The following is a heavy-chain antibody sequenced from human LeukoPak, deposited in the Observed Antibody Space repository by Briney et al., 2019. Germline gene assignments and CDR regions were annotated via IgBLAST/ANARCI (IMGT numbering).Heavy chain of an antibody. D-gene: IGHD3-16*02. CDR1: GYTFTSYD. V-gene: IGHV1-8*01. CDR2: MSPSSGKA. J-gene: IGHJ5*02. Sequence: GASVKVSCKASGYTFTSYDIIWVRQATGQGPERVGWMSPSSGKAGYGQKFQGRVTMTRNTSTNTAYMELSSLRSDDTAVYYCAREGDDYVWGSSRSDWFDAWGQGTLVTVSS. CDR3: AREGDDYVWGSSRSDWFDA.